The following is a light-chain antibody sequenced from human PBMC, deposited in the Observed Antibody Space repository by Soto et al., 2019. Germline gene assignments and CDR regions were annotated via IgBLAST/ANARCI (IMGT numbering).Light chain of an antibody. V-gene: IGLV1-44*01. Sequence: QSVLTQPPSASGPPGQRATISCSGTTSNIGNNIVYWYQQLPGTAPQLLIHNNNRRHSGVPDRFSASKSGTSASLAISGLQAEDEADYFCAAWADSLSGVVFGGGTKVTVL. CDR1: TSNIGNNI. CDR2: NNN. J-gene: IGLJ2*01. CDR3: AAWADSLSGVV.